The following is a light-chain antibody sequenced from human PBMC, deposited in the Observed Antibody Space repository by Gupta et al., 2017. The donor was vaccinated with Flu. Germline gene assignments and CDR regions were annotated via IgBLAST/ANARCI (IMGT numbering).Light chain of an antibody. V-gene: IGKV2-28*01. Sequence: DIVMTQSPLSLPVTPGEPASISCRSSQSLLHSNGYNYLDWYLQKPGHSPQLLIYLGSNRAPGVPDRFSGSGSGTDFTLKISRVEAEDVGVYYCMQALQTPRTFGQGTKVEIK. CDR1: QSLLHSNGYNY. CDR3: MQALQTPRT. CDR2: LGS. J-gene: IGKJ1*01.